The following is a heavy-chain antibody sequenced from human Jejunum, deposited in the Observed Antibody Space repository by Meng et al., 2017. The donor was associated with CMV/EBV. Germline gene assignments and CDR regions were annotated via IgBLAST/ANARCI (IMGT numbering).Heavy chain of an antibody. CDR3: ARSDRGVGASPLDY. V-gene: IGHV5-51*01. D-gene: IGHD1-26*01. CDR2: IYPGDSDI. CDR1: GYSLSTDW. Sequence: GYSLSTDWIGCVRQRPGRGLEWMGIIYPGDSDIKYNPSFQGQVTISVDKSTSAAYLQLRSLKASDTGIYYCARSDRGVGASPLDYWGRGTLVTVSS. J-gene: IGHJ4*02.